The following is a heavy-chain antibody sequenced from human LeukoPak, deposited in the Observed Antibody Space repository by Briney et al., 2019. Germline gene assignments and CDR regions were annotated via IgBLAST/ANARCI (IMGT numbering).Heavy chain of an antibody. V-gene: IGHV4-59*08. CDR2: ISDIGSI. D-gene: IGHD2-8*02. CDR3: AGHHPRNTVDF. J-gene: IGHJ4*02. Sequence: SETLSLTCTVFGGSISSYYWSWIRQPPGKGLEWIAYISDIGSINYNPSLKSRVTISLDTSKNQFSLKLSSVTVADTAVYYCAGHHPRNTVDFWGQGTLVTVSS. CDR1: GGSISSYY.